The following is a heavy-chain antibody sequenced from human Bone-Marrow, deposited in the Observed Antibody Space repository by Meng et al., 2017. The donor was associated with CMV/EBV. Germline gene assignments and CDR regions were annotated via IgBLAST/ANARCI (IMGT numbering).Heavy chain of an antibody. D-gene: IGHD3-22*01. CDR2: VTPIFGTV. V-gene: IGHV1-69*05. CDR3: ARDRGYYDSGSYYYLDFDY. Sequence: SVKVSCKASGYTFTSYGISWVRQAPGQGLEWMGGVTPIFGTVNYAQKFQGRVTVTTDKSTRTVYMELSSLRSEDTAVYYCARDRGYYDSGSYYYLDFDYWGQGTLVTVSS. J-gene: IGHJ4*02. CDR1: GYTFTSYG.